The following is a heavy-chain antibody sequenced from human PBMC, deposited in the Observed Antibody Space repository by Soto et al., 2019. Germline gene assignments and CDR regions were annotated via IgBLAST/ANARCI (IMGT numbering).Heavy chain of an antibody. J-gene: IGHJ6*02. V-gene: IGHV1-69*01. D-gene: IGHD6-19*01. CDR2: IIPIFGTA. Sequence: QVQLVQSGAEVKKPGSSVKVSCKASGGTFSSYAISWVRQAPGQGLEWMGGIIPIFGTANYAQKFQGRVTITADESTSTAYMELSSLRSEDTAVYYCARPARPTSGIWIKTVAVYYYYGMDVWGQGTTVTVSS. CDR1: GGTFSSYA. CDR3: ARPARPTSGIWIKTVAVYYYYGMDV.